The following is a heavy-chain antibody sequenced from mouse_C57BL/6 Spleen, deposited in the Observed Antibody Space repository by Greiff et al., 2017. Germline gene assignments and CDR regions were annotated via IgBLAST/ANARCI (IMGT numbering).Heavy chain of an antibody. CDR2: IDPSDSYT. D-gene: IGHD2-3*01. CDR1: GYTFTSYW. Sequence: QVQLQQSGAELVMPGASVKLSCKASGYTFTSYWMHWVKQRPGQGLEWIGEIDPSDSYTNYNQKFKGKSTLTVDKSSSTAYMQLSSLTSEDSAVYYCARREDGYSTMDYWGQGTSVTVSS. J-gene: IGHJ4*01. CDR3: ARREDGYSTMDY. V-gene: IGHV1-69*01.